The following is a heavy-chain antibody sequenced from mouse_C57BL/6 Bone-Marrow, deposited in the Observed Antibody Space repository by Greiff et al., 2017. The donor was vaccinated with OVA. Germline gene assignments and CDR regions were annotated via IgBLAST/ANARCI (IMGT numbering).Heavy chain of an antibody. V-gene: IGHV5-17*01. CDR1: GFTFSDYG. D-gene: IGHD2-10*02. CDR3: ARPSHYYAMDY. J-gene: IGHJ4*01. CDR2: ISSGSSTI. Sequence: DVKLVESGGGLVKPGGSLKLSCAASGFTFSDYGMHWVRQAPEKGLEWVAYISSGSSTIYYADTVKGRFTISRDNAKNTLFLQMTSLRSEDTAMYYCARPSHYYAMDYWGQGTSVTVSS.